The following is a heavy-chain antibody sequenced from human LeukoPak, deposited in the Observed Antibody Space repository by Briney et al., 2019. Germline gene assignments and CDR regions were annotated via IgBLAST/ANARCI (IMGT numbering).Heavy chain of an antibody. CDR3: ARDPSVVVAATGFYYYYYMDV. CDR1: GFTFSSYS. D-gene: IGHD2-15*01. Sequence: GGSLRLSCAASGFTFSSYSMNWVRQAPGKGLEWVSSISSSSSYVYYADSVKGRFTISRDNAKNSLYLQMNSLRAEDTAVYYCARDPSVVVAATGFYYYYYMDVWGKETTVTVSS. CDR2: ISSSSSYV. J-gene: IGHJ6*03. V-gene: IGHV3-21*01.